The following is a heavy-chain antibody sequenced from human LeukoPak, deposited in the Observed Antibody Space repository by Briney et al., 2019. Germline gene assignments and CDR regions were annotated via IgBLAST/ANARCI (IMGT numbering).Heavy chain of an antibody. J-gene: IGHJ4*02. CDR2: IYHSGST. Sequence: SETLSLTCAVSGYSISSGYYWGWIRQPPGKGLEWIGSIYHSGSTYYNPSLKSRVTISVDTSKNQFPLKLSSVTAADTAVYYRARHLDGVDYWGQGTLVTVSS. CDR3: ARHLDGVDY. CDR1: GYSISSGYY. V-gene: IGHV4-38-2*01.